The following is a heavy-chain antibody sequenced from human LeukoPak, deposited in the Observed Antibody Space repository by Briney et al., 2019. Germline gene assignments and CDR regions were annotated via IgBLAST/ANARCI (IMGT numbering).Heavy chain of an antibody. D-gene: IGHD6-13*01. Sequence: KPSETLSLTCAVYGGSFSGYYWSWIRQPPGKGLEWIGEINHSGSTNYNPSLKSRVTISVDTSKNQFSLKLSSVTAADTAVYYCARGRFGSSSDYWGQGTLVTVSS. J-gene: IGHJ4*02. CDR3: ARGRFGSSSDY. CDR1: GGSFSGYY. V-gene: IGHV4-34*01. CDR2: INHSGST.